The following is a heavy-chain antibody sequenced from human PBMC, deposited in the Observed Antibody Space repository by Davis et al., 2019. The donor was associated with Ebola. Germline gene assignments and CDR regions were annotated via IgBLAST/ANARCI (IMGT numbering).Heavy chain of an antibody. J-gene: IGHJ4*02. CDR3: ARVATAGYNQLDY. V-gene: IGHV1-18*01. CDR2: ISAYNGNT. D-gene: IGHD5-18*01. CDR1: GYTFINYG. Sequence: ASVKVSCKASGYTFINYGISWVRQAPGQGLEWMGWISAYNGNTNYAQSLQGRVTMTTDTSTSTAYMDLRSLRSDDTAVYYCARVATAGYNQLDYWGQGTLVTVSS.